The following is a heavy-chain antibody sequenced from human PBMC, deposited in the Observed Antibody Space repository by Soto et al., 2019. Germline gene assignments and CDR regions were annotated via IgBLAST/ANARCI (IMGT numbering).Heavy chain of an antibody. J-gene: IGHJ6*02. CDR3: ARASPDYYDSSGFSRGV. V-gene: IGHV4-61*01. CDR1: GGSVSSGSYY. D-gene: IGHD3-22*01. Sequence: VQLQESGPGLVKPSETLSLTCTVSGGSVSSGSYYWSWIRQPPGKGLEWIGYIYYSGSTNYNPSLKSRVTISVDTSKNQFSLKLSSVTAADTAVYYCARASPDYYDSSGFSRGVWGQGTTVTVSS. CDR2: IYYSGST.